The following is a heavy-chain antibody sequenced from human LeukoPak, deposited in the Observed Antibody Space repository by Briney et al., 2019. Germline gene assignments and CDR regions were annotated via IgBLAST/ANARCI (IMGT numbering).Heavy chain of an antibody. CDR2: ISAYNGNT. Sequence: VKVSCKASGYTFASYGISWVRQAPGQGLEWMGWISAYNGNTNYAQKLQGRVTMTTDTSTSTAYMELRSLRSDDTAVYYCARASDSSGYSPLYYYYGMDVWGQGTTVTVSS. J-gene: IGHJ6*02. CDR1: GYTFASYG. D-gene: IGHD3-22*01. CDR3: ARASDSSGYSPLYYYYGMDV. V-gene: IGHV1-18*01.